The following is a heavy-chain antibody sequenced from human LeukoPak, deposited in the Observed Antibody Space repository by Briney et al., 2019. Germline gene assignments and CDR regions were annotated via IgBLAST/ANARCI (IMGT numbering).Heavy chain of an antibody. J-gene: IGHJ6*03. CDR1: GFTFSSYW. D-gene: IGHD3-10*01. V-gene: IGHV3-7*01. Sequence: PGGSLRLSCAASGFTFSSYWMSWVRQAPGKGLEWVANIKQDGSERYYVDSVKGRFTISRDNAKNSLYLQMSSLRAEDTAVYYCARGIWFGEQKYYYYMDVWGKGTTVTVSS. CDR3: ARGIWFGEQKYYYYMDV. CDR2: IKQDGSER.